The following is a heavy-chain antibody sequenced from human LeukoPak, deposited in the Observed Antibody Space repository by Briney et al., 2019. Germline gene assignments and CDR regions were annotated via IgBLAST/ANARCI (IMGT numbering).Heavy chain of an antibody. V-gene: IGHV1-18*01. CDR1: GYTFTSYG. J-gene: IGHJ4*02. CDR3: ASTRSLAVTAPDDY. D-gene: IGHD2-21*02. CDR2: ISAYNGNT. Sequence: GASVKVSCKASGYTFTSYGISWVRQAPGQGLEWMGWISAYNGNTNYAQKLQGRVTMTTDTSTSTAYMELRSLRSDDTAVYYCASTRSLAVTAPDDYWGQGTLVTVSS.